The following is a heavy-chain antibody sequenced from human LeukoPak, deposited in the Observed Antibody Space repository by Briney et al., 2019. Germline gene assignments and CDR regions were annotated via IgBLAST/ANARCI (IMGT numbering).Heavy chain of an antibody. D-gene: IGHD6-19*01. CDR1: GYTFTSYG. Sequence: ASVKVSCKASGYTFTSYGISWVRQAPGQGLEWMAWISVYNDNTNYAQKFQGRVTVTTDTSTSTAYMELKSLRSDDTAVYYCAHYSSGWYSLNYWGQGTLVIVSS. CDR3: AHYSSGWYSLNY. J-gene: IGHJ4*02. CDR2: ISVYNDNT. V-gene: IGHV1-18*01.